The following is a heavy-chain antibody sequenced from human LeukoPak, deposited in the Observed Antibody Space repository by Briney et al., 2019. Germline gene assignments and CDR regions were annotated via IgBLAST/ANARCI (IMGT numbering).Heavy chain of an antibody. CDR1: GGYISSSSYY. CDR2: IYYSGST. J-gene: IGHJ4*02. V-gene: IGHV4-39*01. CDR3: ARPEYSSSPMDFGD. Sequence: SETLSLTCTVSGGYISSSSYYWGWIRQPPGKGLEWIGSIYYSGSTYYNPSLKSRVTISVDTSKNQFSLKLSSVTAADTAVYYCARPEYSSSPMDFGDWGQGTLVTVSS. D-gene: IGHD6-13*01.